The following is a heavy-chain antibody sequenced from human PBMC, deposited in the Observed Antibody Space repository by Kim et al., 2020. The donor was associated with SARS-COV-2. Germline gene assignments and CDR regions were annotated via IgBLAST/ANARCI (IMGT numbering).Heavy chain of an antibody. D-gene: IGHD2-2*01. Sequence: DSVKGRFTISSDNSKNTLYLQMNSLRAEDTAVYYCARAPHGYCSSTSCYRWGQGTLVTVSS. J-gene: IGHJ4*02. V-gene: IGHV3-66*01. CDR3: ARAPHGYCSSTSCYR.